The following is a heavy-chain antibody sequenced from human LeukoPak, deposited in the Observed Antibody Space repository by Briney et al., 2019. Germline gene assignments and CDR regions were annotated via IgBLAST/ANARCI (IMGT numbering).Heavy chain of an antibody. CDR3: ARDLQASGWYTTNYYYYMDV. J-gene: IGHJ6*03. CDR2: ISAYNGNT. V-gene: IGHV1-18*01. Sequence: ASVKVSCKASGYTFTSYGISWVRQAPGQGLEWMGWISAYNGNTNYAQKLQGRVTMTTDTSTSTAYMELRSLRSDDTAVYYCARDLQASGWYTTNYYYYMDVWGKGTTVTISS. CDR1: GYTFTSYG. D-gene: IGHD6-19*01.